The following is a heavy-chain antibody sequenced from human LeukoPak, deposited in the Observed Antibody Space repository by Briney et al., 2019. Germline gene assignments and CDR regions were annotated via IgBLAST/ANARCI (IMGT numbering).Heavy chain of an antibody. CDR2: INSGGSGT. D-gene: IGHD3-3*01. CDR3: ARDGGDYYGMDV. CDR1: GFNFASNW. Sequence: QPGGSLRLSCAASGFNFASNWMHWVRQTPGKGLVWVSRINSGGSGTSYADSVEGRFTISRDNAKNTLYLQMNSLRAEDTAVYYCARDGGDYYGMDVWGQGTTVTVSS. V-gene: IGHV3-74*01. J-gene: IGHJ6*02.